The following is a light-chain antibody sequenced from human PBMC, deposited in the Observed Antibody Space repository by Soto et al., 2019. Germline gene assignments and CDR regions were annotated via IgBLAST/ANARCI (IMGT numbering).Light chain of an antibody. CDR2: GVS. CDR3: STHTTSGALQV. J-gene: IGLJ1*01. V-gene: IGLV2-14*01. Sequence: QSVLTQPASVSGSPGQSITISCTGTISDFVAYNYVSWYQQLPGKAPKLMIYGVSNRPSGVSNRFSGSKSGNTASLTISGLQADDEADYYCSTHTTSGALQVFGTGTKVTVL. CDR1: ISDFVAYNY.